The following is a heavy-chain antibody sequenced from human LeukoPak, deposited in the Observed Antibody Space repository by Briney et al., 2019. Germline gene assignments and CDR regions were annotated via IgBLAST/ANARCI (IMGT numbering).Heavy chain of an antibody. D-gene: IGHD2-21*01. CDR2: ISSSSTYI. CDR3: ARDGDVFWAFDI. V-gene: IGHV3-21*01. J-gene: IGHJ3*02. Sequence: GGSLRLSCAASGFTFSSYSMNWVRQAPGKGLEWVSSISSSSTYIHYADLVKGRFTISRDNAKSSLYLQMNSLRAEDTAVYHCARDGDVFWAFDIWGQGTMVTVSS. CDR1: GFTFSSYS.